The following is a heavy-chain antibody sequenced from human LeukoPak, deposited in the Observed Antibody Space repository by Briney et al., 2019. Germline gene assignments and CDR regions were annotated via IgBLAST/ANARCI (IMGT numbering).Heavy chain of an antibody. CDR3: ARETGSAIGSTDFDY. D-gene: IGHD4-17*01. V-gene: IGHV3-33*07. Sequence: GRSLRLSCAASGFIFSSYGMYWVRQAPGKGLEWVALIWFDGSNKYYADSVKGRFTISRDDSKNTLYLQMNSLRAEDTAVYYCARETGSAIGSTDFDYWGQGTLVTVSS. CDR1: GFIFSSYG. J-gene: IGHJ4*02. CDR2: IWFDGSNK.